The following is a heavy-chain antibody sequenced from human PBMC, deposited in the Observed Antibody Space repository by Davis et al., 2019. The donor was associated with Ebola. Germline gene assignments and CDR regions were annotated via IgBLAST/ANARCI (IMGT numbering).Heavy chain of an antibody. D-gene: IGHD3-10*01. Sequence: MPGGSLRLSCAASGFTFSDYYWSWIRQPPGKGLEWIAYIFYSGSTKYNPSLKSRVTISVDTSKNQFSLKLSSVTAADTAVYYCASSAMVQGVVDYWGQGTLVTVSS. CDR2: IFYSGST. CDR1: GFTFSDYY. J-gene: IGHJ4*02. V-gene: IGHV4-59*08. CDR3: ASSAMVQGVVDY.